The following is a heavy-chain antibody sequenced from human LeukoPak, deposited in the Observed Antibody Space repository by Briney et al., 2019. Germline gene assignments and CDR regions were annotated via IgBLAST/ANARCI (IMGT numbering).Heavy chain of an antibody. D-gene: IGHD2-15*01. Sequence: WASVKVSCKASGYTFTSYAMHWVRQAPGQRLEWMGWINAGNGNTKYSQKFQGRVTITRDTSASTAYMELSSLRSEDTAVYYCARDRGYCSGGSCYYNWFDPWGQGTLVTVSS. V-gene: IGHV1-3*01. CDR2: INAGNGNT. J-gene: IGHJ5*02. CDR3: ARDRGYCSGGSCYYNWFDP. CDR1: GYTFTSYA.